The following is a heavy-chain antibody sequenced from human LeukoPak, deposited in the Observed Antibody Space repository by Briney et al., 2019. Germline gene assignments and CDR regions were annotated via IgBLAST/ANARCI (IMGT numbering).Heavy chain of an antibody. CDR3: ARLGRSSGSYRRDTTYYMDV. CDR2: INHSGST. CDR1: GGSISSGDYY. D-gene: IGHD3-10*01. Sequence: PSQTLSLTCTVSGGSISSGDYYWSWIRQPPGKGLEWIGEINHSGSTNYNPSLKSRVTISVDTSKNQFSLKLSSVAAADTAVYYCARLGRSSGSYRRDTTYYMDVWGKGTTVTVSS. V-gene: IGHV4-30-4*01. J-gene: IGHJ6*03.